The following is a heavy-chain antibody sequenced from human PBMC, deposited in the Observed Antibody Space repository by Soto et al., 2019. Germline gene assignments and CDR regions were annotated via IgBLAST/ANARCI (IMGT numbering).Heavy chain of an antibody. J-gene: IGHJ4*02. V-gene: IGHV1-18*01. CDR2: ISAYNGNT. CDR1: GYTFTSYG. Sequence: QVQLVQSGAEVKKPGASVKVSCKASGYTFTSYGISWVRQAPGQGLEWMGWISAYNGNTNYAQKLQGRVTMTTDTSTSTAYVVLLCLRSDDTAVYYCARDPPLCFGEFDGFFDYWGQGTLVTVSS. D-gene: IGHD3-10*01. CDR3: ARDPPLCFGEFDGFFDY.